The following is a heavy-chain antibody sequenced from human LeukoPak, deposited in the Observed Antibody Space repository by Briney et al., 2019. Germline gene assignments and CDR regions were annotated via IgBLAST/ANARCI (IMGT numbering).Heavy chain of an antibody. Sequence: PGGSLRLSCAASGFTFDDYAMHWVRQAPGKGLEWVSLISGEGGRTHYADSVKGRFTISRDNSKNSLYLQMNSLRTVDTAFYYCAKASYDYVWGSYRYFCAFDIWGQGTMVTVSS. CDR3: AKASYDYVWGSYRYFCAFDI. CDR2: ISGEGGRT. J-gene: IGHJ3*02. V-gene: IGHV3-43*02. CDR1: GFTFDDYA. D-gene: IGHD3-16*02.